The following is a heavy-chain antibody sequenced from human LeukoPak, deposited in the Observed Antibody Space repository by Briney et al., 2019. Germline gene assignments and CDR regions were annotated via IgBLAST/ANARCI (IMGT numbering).Heavy chain of an antibody. J-gene: IGHJ4*02. CDR3: ARGILTTGGSDY. CDR1: GYTFTGYY. V-gene: IGHV1-2*02. CDR2: INPNSGGT. D-gene: IGHD4-17*01. Sequence: VASVKVSCKASGYTFTGYYMHWVRQAPGQGLEWMGWINPNSGGTNYAQKFQGRVTMTRDTSISTAYMELSRLRSDDTAAYYCARGILTTGGSDYWGQGTLVTVSS.